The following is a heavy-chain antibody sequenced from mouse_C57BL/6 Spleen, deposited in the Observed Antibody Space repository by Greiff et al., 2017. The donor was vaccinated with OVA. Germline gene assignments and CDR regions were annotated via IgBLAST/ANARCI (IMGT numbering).Heavy chain of an antibody. Sequence: QVQLQQSGPELVKPGASVKISCTASGYAFSSSWMNWVKQRPGKGLEWIGRIYPGDGDTNYNGKFKGKATLTADKSSSTAYMQLSSLTSEDSAVYFCARSRNWYFEVWGTGTTVTVSS. CDR2: IYPGDGDT. CDR1: GYAFSSSW. D-gene: IGHD1-1*01. CDR3: ARSRNWYFEV. J-gene: IGHJ1*03. V-gene: IGHV1-82*01.